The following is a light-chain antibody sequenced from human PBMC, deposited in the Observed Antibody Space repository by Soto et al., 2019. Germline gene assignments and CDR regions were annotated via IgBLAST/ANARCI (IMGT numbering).Light chain of an antibody. Sequence: DIQMTQSPSSLSASLGDRVTITCRASRTIDNYLNWYQQTKGRAPEILVYATSSLQSGVPSRFTGGGSGTHFTLPLSGLQPEDFETYFCQQSYNNPITFGQGTRLEIK. CDR1: RTIDNY. J-gene: IGKJ5*01. CDR2: ATS. V-gene: IGKV1-39*01. CDR3: QQSYNNPIT.